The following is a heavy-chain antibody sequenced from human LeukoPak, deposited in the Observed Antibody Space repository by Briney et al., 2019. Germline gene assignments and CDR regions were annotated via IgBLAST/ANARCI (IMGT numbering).Heavy chain of an antibody. D-gene: IGHD5-24*01. J-gene: IGHJ4*02. CDR3: ANAQRRWLQTILDY. Sequence: PGGSLRLSCAASGFTFSSYGMHWVRQAPGKGLEWVAVISYDGSNKYYADSVKGRFTISRDNSKNTLYLQMNSLRAEDTAVYYCANAQRRWLQTILDYWGQGTLVTVSS. CDR2: ISYDGSNK. CDR1: GFTFSSYG. V-gene: IGHV3-30*18.